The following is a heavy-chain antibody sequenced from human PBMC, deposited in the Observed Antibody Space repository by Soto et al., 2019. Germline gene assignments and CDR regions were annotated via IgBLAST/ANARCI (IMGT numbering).Heavy chain of an antibody. CDR3: ASTQGHQSFGDLISKYYGMDV. CDR1: GGSVSSGGCY. D-gene: IGHD3-10*01. CDR2: IYYSGST. V-gene: IGHV4-31*11. J-gene: IGHJ6*02. Sequence: SETESRTGAGCGGSVSSGGCYWNWIRKHPGKGLEWIGYIYYSGSTYYNPSLKSRVTISVDTSKNQFSLKLSSVTAADTAVYYCASTQGHQSFGDLISKYYGMDVWGQGTTVTVSS.